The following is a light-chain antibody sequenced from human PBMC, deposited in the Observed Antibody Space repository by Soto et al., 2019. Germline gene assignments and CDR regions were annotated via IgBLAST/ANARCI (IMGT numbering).Light chain of an antibody. J-gene: IGKJ1*01. Sequence: AIQMTQSPSSLSASVGDRVTISCRASQGIGNALGWYQQKPGKPPKVLIYGASNLQSVIPPSFKCSGSGTHFTLAISSLQPEDSASYYCRQHINYPGKVGQGTEVDIK. CDR3: RQHINYPGK. CDR2: GAS. CDR1: QGIGNA. V-gene: IGKV1-6*01.